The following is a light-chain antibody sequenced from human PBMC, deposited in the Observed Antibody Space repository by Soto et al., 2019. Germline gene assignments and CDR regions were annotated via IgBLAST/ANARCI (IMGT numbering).Light chain of an antibody. CDR1: QSLLHSNGYNY. Sequence: DIVMTQSPLSLPVTPGEPASISCRSSQSLLHSNGYNYLDWYLQKPGQSPQLLIYLGSNRASGVPDRFSRSGSGTDFTLKISRVEAEDVGVYYCMQALQTLGTFGQGTKVEIK. CDR3: MQALQTLGT. CDR2: LGS. J-gene: IGKJ1*01. V-gene: IGKV2-28*01.